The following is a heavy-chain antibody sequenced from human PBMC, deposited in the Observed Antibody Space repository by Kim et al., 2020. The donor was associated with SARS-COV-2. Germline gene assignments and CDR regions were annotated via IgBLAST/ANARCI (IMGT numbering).Heavy chain of an antibody. CDR2: ISYDGSNK. V-gene: IGHV3-30*18. CDR1: GFTFSSYG. J-gene: IGHJ6*02. CDR3: AKDGPIVGVGSWRDGYYYYGMDV. Sequence: GGSLRLSCAASGFTFSSYGMHWVRQAPGKGLEWVAVISYDGSNKYYADSVKGRFTISRDNSKNTLYLQMNSLRPEDTAVYYCAKDGPIVGVGSWRDGYYYYGMDVWGQGTTVTVSS. D-gene: IGHD2-15*01.